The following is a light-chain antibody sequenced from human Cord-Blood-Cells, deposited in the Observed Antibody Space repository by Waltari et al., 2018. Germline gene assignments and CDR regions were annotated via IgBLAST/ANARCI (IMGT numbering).Light chain of an antibody. CDR3: QQRSNWPYT. V-gene: IGKV3-11*01. CDR2: DAS. J-gene: IGKJ2*01. Sequence: EIVLTQSPATLSLSPGERATLSCRASQSVSSYLAWYQRKPGQAPRLLIYDASNRATGIPARFSGSGSGTDFTLTISSREPEDFAVYYCQQRSNWPYTFGQGTKLEIK. CDR1: QSVSSY.